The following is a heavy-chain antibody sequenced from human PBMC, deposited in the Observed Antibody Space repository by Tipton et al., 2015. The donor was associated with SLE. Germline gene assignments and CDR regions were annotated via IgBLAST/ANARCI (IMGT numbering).Heavy chain of an antibody. CDR3: ASMIVVIPVEARRDGRDV. V-gene: IGHV4-59*11. CDR2: IDDSGNT. J-gene: IGHJ6*02. Sequence: TLSLTCSVSGGSISSHYWSWIRQPPGKGLEWIGYIDDSGNTDYTPSLKSRVTISVDTSKNQFSLKLSSVTAADTAVYYCASMIVVIPVEARRDGRDVWGQGTTVTVSS. D-gene: IGHD2-2*01. CDR1: GGSISSHY.